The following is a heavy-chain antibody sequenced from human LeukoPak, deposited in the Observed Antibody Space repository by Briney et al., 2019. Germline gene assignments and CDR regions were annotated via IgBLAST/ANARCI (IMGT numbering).Heavy chain of an antibody. J-gene: IGHJ4*02. D-gene: IGHD5-12*01. CDR2: INHSGST. Sequence: SETLSLTCAVYGGSFSGYYWSWIRQPPGKGLEWIGEINHSGSTNYNPSLKSRVTISVETSKNQFSLKLSSVTAADTAVYYCARGGGGYSGYGSDFDYWGRGTLVTVSS. CDR1: GGSFSGYY. V-gene: IGHV4-34*01. CDR3: ARGGGGYSGYGSDFDY.